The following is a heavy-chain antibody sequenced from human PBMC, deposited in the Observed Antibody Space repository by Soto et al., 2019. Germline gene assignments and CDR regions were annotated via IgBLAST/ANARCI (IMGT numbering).Heavy chain of an antibody. Sequence: SQTLSLTCAISGDSVSSNTVAWNWIRQSPSRGLEWLGRTYYRSKWYDDYAESVKSRITINPDTSKNQFSLHLNSVTLEDTAVYYCAGVRGPYCGGECYPPTPNWFDPWGQGTLVTVSS. CDR1: GDSVSSNTVA. J-gene: IGHJ5*02. D-gene: IGHD2-21*01. CDR3: AGVRGPYCGGECYPPTPNWFDP. V-gene: IGHV6-1*01. CDR2: TYYRSKWYD.